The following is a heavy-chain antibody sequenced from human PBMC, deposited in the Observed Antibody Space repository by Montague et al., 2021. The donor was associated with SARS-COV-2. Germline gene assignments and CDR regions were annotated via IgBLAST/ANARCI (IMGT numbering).Heavy chain of an antibody. CDR3: AREGMVRGSSYYYGMDV. J-gene: IGHJ6*02. V-gene: IGHV4-59*01. D-gene: IGHD3-10*01. Sequence: SETLSLTCTVYASTNSRYFWPRTRSSKGKALERTALIYHSGSYYHKPFTKCRDTISVDTSKNQFSLKLSSVTAADTAVYYCAREGMVRGSSYYYGMDVWGPRSTVTVSS. CDR1: ASTNSRYF. CDR2: IYHSGSY.